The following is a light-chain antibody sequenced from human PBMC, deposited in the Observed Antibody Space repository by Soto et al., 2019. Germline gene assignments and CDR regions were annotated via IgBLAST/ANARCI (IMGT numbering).Light chain of an antibody. CDR2: EVS. CDR1: SSDIGGYNY. Sequence: QSALTQPASVSGSPGQSITISCTGTSSDIGGYNYVSWYQQHPGKVPKFMIYEVSNRPSGVSDRFSGSKSGNTASLTISGLQAEDEADYYCSSYTSSNTFVFGTGTRSPS. V-gene: IGLV2-14*01. CDR3: SSYTSSNTFV. J-gene: IGLJ1*01.